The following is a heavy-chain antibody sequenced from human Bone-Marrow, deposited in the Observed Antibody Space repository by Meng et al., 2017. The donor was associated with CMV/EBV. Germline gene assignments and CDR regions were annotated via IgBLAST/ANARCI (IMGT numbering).Heavy chain of an antibody. CDR3: ARVYYDSSGTPFDD. J-gene: IGHJ4*02. D-gene: IGHD3-22*01. CDR2: IYYSGST. V-gene: IGHV4-59*01. CDR1: GGSISSYY. Sequence: SETLSLTCTGSGGSISSYYWSWIRQPPGKGLEWIGYIYYSGSTNYNPSLKSRVTISVDTSKNQFSLKLSSVTAADTAVYYCARVYYDSSGTPFDDWGQGNLVNGSS.